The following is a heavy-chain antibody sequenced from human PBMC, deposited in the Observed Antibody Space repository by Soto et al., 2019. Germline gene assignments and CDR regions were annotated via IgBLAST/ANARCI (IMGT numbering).Heavy chain of an antibody. CDR3: ARGPSRGSYYRYFDY. CDR2: TRNKANSYTT. J-gene: IGHJ4*02. D-gene: IGHD1-26*01. Sequence: GGSLRLSCAASGFTFSDHYMDWVRQAPGKGLEWVGRTRNKANSYTTEYAASVKGRFTISRDDSKNSLYLQMNSLKTEDTAVYYCARGPSRGSYYRYFDYWGQGTLVTVSS. CDR1: GFTFSDHY. V-gene: IGHV3-72*01.